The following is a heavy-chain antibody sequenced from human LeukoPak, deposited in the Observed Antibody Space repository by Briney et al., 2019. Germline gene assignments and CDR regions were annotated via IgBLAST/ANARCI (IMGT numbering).Heavy chain of an antibody. V-gene: IGHV3-33*06. CDR1: GFTFSRFN. D-gene: IGHD3-10*01. CDR3: AKGRSFYYGSGETFDY. CDR2: IWYDGTDT. J-gene: IGHJ4*02. Sequence: PGKSQRLSCVASGFTFSRFNMHWVRQAPGKGLEWVALIWYDGTDTYYADSVMGRFTISRDDSKNTLYLQMNSLRAGDTAVYYCAKGRSFYYGSGETFDYWGQGTLVTVSS.